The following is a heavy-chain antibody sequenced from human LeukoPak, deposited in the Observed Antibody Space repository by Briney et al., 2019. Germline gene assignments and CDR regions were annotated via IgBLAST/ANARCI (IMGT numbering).Heavy chain of an antibody. J-gene: IGHJ4*02. CDR1: SRSISDHY. V-gene: IGHV4-34*01. CDR2: INHSGSA. CDR3: VRVGRGYKYGRTLDN. Sequence: SETLSLTCAVYSRSISDHYWWSLRQSPGTGLEWIGEINHSGSANYNPSLKSRVIISVDTSKNHFSLRLSSLTAADTAVYYCVRVGRGYKYGRTLDNWGQGTLVTVSS. D-gene: IGHD5-12*01.